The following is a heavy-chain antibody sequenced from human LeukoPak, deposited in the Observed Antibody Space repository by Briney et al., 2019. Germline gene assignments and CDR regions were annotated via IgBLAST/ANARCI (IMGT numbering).Heavy chain of an antibody. CDR1: GFTFSAYG. Sequence: GRSLRLSCVVSGFTFSAYGFHWVRQAPGKGLEWVADIWYDGSKKYYADSVKGRFTISRDNAKNSLYLQMNSLRAEDTAVYYCARGRVVAVSDYWGQGTLVTVSS. CDR3: ARGRVVAVSDY. J-gene: IGHJ4*02. V-gene: IGHV3-33*01. CDR2: IWYDGSKK. D-gene: IGHD5-12*01.